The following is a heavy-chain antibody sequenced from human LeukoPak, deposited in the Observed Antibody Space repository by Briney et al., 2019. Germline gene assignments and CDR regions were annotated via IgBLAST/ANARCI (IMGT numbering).Heavy chain of an antibody. D-gene: IGHD3-10*01. CDR2: IYYSGST. CDR3: ARCMVRGVIISPYFDY. CDR1: GGSINNYY. V-gene: IGHV4-59*01. Sequence: SETLSLTCAVSGGSINNYYWSWIRQPPGKGLEWIGYIYYSGSTNYNPSLKSRVTISVDTSKNQFSLKLSSVTAADTAVYYCARCMVRGVIISPYFDYWGQGTLVTVSS. J-gene: IGHJ4*02.